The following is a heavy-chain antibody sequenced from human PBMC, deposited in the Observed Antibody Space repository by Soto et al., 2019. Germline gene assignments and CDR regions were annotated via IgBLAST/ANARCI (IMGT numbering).Heavy chain of an antibody. CDR3: AKEEGYSSGWTEIDY. J-gene: IGHJ4*02. D-gene: IGHD6-19*01. CDR2: ISGSGVST. V-gene: IGHV3-23*01. CDR1: GFTFSSYA. Sequence: EVQLLESGGGLVQPGGSLRLSCAASGFTFSSYAMSWVRQAPGKGLEWVSAISGSGVSTYYADSVKGRFTISRDTSKNTLYLQMNSLRAEDTAVYYCAKEEGYSSGWTEIDYWGQGTVVTVSS.